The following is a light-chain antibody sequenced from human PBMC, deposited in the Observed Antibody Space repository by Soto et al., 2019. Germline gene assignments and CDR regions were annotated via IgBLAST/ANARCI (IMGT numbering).Light chain of an antibody. CDR2: KAS. V-gene: IGKV1-5*03. J-gene: IGKJ5*01. CDR3: QQYNSYWT. Sequence: DIPMTQSPSSRAASVGDRVIITCRDSQSISKWLGWYQQKPGKAPNLLIYKASILERGVPSRFSGSGSGTEFTLTISSLHPDDFATYYCQQYNSYWTFGQGTRLEIK. CDR1: QSISKW.